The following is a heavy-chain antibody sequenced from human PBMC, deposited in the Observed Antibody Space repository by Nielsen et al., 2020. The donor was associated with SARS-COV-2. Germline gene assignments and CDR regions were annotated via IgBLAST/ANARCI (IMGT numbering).Heavy chain of an antibody. CDR3: ASLSGSYYSYYYYGMDV. Sequence: VGLVQGRGCAWMGRIIPILGIANYAQKFQGRVTITADESTSTAYMELSSLRSEDTAVYYCASLSGSYYSYYYYGMDVWGQGTTVTVSS. D-gene: IGHD1-26*01. V-gene: IGHV1-69*02. CDR2: IIPILGIA. J-gene: IGHJ6*02.